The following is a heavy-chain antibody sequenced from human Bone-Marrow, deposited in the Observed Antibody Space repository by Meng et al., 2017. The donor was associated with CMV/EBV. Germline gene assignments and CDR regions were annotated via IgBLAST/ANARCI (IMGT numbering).Heavy chain of an antibody. CDR1: GFTFDDST. Sequence: GESLKISCAASGFTFDDSTMHWVRQAPGKGLEWVSLISWDGGSTYYADSVKGRFTISRDNAKNSLYLQMNSLRAEDTALYYCAKGLGYCSSISCPAYFQHWGQATLITVSS. D-gene: IGHD2-2*01. V-gene: IGHV3-43*01. J-gene: IGHJ1*01. CDR2: ISWDGGST. CDR3: AKGLGYCSSISCPAYFQH.